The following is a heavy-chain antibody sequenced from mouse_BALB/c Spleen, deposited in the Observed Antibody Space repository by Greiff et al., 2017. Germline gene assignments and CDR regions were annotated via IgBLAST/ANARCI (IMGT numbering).Heavy chain of an antibody. J-gene: IGHJ4*01. CDR2: ILPGSGST. V-gene: IGHV1-9*01. CDR3: ARGAHYYGSSHYYAMDY. Sequence: QVQLQQSGAELMKPGASVKISCKATGYTFSSYWIEWVKQRPGHGLEWIGEILPGSGSTNYNEKFKGKATFTADTSSNTAYMQLSSLTSEDSAVYYCARGAHYYGSSHYYAMDYWGQGTSVTVSS. D-gene: IGHD1-1*01. CDR1: GYTFSSYW.